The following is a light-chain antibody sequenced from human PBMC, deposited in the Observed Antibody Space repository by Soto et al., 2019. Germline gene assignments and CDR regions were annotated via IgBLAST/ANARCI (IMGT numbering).Light chain of an antibody. J-gene: IGKJ3*01. CDR3: QQYGSSPFT. CDR1: QTVSSNN. V-gene: IGKV3-20*01. CDR2: GAS. Sequence: DIVLTQSPGTLSLSPGERATLSCRASQTVSSNNLAWYQQKRGQAPRLLIYGASSRAAAIPDRFRGSGSGTALTLIISSLAPEDFAVYYCQQYGSSPFTFGPGTAVDIK.